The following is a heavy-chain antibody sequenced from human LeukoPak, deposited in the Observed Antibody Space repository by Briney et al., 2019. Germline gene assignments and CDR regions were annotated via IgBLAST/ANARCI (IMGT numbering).Heavy chain of an antibody. J-gene: IGHJ4*02. Sequence: GGSLRLSCAASGFTFSSSAMSWVRQAPGKGLEWVSAISNNGGYTYYADSVQGRFTISRDNSKNTLCLQMKSLRAEDTAVYYCAKQLGYRSDGSCYFPYWGQGTLVTVSS. CDR3: AKQLGYRSDGSCYFPY. CDR1: GFTFSSSA. V-gene: IGHV3-23*01. D-gene: IGHD2-15*01. CDR2: ISNNGGYT.